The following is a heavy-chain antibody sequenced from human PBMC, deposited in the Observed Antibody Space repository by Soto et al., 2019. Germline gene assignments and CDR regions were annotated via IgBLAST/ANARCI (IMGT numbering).Heavy chain of an antibody. CDR3: VRDRDDYGSGNYYNRIDF. J-gene: IGHJ4*02. Sequence: QVQLVQSGAEVKKPGSSVKVSCKASGGIFSTYAISWLRQAPGQGLEWMGGIIPIFGTPNYAQRFQGRVNITADESTSTAYMELSRLRSEDTAVYYCVRDRDDYGSGNYYNRIDFWGQGTLVTVSS. V-gene: IGHV1-69*01. CDR1: GGIFSTYA. CDR2: IIPIFGTP. D-gene: IGHD3-10*01.